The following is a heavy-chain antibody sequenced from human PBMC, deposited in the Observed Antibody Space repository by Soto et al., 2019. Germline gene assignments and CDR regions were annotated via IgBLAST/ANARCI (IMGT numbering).Heavy chain of an antibody. CDR3: ARDRPRENYGGNYYYEMDV. CDR1: GGTLTTPA. Sequence: QVQLVQSGAEVKKPGSSVKVSCKASGGTLTTPAISWVRQAPGQGLGRMGGIIPIFSTADYAQKFLGRVTITADESTTTASLGLSSLRSEDTAVYCCARDRPRENYGGNYYYEMDVWGQGTTVTVSS. D-gene: IGHD4-17*01. J-gene: IGHJ6*02. V-gene: IGHV1-69*12. CDR2: IIPIFSTA.